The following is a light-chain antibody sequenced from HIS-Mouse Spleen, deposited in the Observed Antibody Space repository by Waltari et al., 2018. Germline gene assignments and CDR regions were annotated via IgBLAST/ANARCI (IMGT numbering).Light chain of an antibody. CDR3: SSYTSSSTVV. J-gene: IGLJ2*01. V-gene: IGLV2-14*03. CDR2: DVS. Sequence: QSALTQPASVSGSPGQSITISCPGTSSDVGGYHYVSWYQQHPGKAPKLMIYDVSNRPSGVSNRFPGSKSGNTASLTISGLQAEDEADYYCSSYTSSSTVVFGGGTKLTVL. CDR1: SSDVGGYHY.